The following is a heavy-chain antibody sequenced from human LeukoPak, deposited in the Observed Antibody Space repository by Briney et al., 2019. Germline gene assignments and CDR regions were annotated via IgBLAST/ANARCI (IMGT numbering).Heavy chain of an antibody. CDR1: GFTFSSYG. J-gene: IGHJ4*02. CDR3: AKDPTYYDFWSGPQGY. D-gene: IGHD3-3*01. V-gene: IGHV3-30*02. Sequence: GGSLRLSCAASGFTFSSYGIHWVRQAPGKGLEWVAFIRSDGSNKYYADSVKGRFTISRDNSKNTLYLQMNSLRAEDTAVYYCAKDPTYYDFWSGPQGYWGQGTLSPSPQ. CDR2: IRSDGSNK.